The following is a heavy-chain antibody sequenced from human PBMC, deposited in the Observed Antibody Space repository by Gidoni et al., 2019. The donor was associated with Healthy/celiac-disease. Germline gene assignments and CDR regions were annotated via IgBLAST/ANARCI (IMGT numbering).Heavy chain of an antibody. CDR3: ARQSERYYDILLDGDV. CDR1: GYSLTSYW. V-gene: IGHV5-10-1*03. CDR2: IDPSDSYT. D-gene: IGHD3-9*01. Sequence: EVQLVQSGAEVKKPGESLRISCTGSGYSLTSYWISWVRQMPGKGLEWMGRIDPSDSYTNYSPSFQGHVTISADKSISTAYLQWSSLKASDTAMYYCARQSERYYDILLDGDVWGQGTTVTVSS. J-gene: IGHJ6*02.